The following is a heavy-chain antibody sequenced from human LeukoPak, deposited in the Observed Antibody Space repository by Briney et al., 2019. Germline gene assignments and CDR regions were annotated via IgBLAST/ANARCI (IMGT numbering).Heavy chain of an antibody. CDR3: AKEEGPLLWFGELL. CDR2: ISGDGGST. J-gene: IGHJ4*02. D-gene: IGHD3-10*01. V-gene: IGHV3-43*02. Sequence: PGGSLRLSCAASGFTFDDYAMRWVRQAPGKGLEWVSLISGDGGSTYYADSVKGRFTISRDNSKNSLYLQMNSLRTEDTALYYCAKEEGPLLWFGELLWGQGTLVTVSS. CDR1: GFTFDDYA.